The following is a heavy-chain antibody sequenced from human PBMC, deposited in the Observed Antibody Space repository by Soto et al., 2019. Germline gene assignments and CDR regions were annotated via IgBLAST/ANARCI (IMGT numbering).Heavy chain of an antibody. Sequence: GGSLRLSCAASGFTFSDFYMSWIRQAPGKGLEWVSVIYSGGSTYYADSVRGRFTISRDNSKNTPYLQMNSLRAEDTAVYYCARDEYYEGAFDIWGQGTMVTVS. CDR2: IYSGGST. CDR3: ARDEYYEGAFDI. CDR1: GFTFSDFY. V-gene: IGHV3-53*01. D-gene: IGHD3-3*01. J-gene: IGHJ3*02.